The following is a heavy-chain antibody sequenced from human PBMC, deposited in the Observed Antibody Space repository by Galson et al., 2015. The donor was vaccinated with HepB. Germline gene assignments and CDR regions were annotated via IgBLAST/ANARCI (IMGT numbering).Heavy chain of an antibody. CDR2: ISWKSDFT. Sequence: SLRLSCAASGFTFEDYAMHWVRHVPGKGLEWVAGISWKSDFTGYADSVRGRFTISRDNAKYSLYLQMNSLRTEDTALYYCAQDLTYYYGLGSYFVGMNAWGQGTTVTVSA. CDR3: AQDLTYYYGLGSYFVGMNA. CDR1: GFTFEDYA. D-gene: IGHD3-10*01. V-gene: IGHV3-9*01. J-gene: IGHJ6*01.